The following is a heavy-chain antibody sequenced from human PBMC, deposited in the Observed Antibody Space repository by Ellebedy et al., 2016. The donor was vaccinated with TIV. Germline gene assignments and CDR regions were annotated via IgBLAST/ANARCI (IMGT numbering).Heavy chain of an antibody. CDR2: ISAYNGNT. CDR1: GYTFTSYG. CDR3: ARHVYIPRGLLQYYYYYGMDV. J-gene: IGHJ6*02. V-gene: IGHV1-18*01. D-gene: IGHD2-15*01. Sequence: ASVKVSXXASGYTFTSYGISWVRQAPGQGLEWMGWISAYNGNTNYAQKLQGRVTMTTDTSTSTAYMELRSLRSDDTAVYYCARHVYIPRGLLQYYYYYGMDVWGQGTTVTVSS.